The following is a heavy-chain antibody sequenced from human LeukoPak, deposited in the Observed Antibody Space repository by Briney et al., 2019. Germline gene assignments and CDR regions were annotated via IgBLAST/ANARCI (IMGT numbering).Heavy chain of an antibody. V-gene: IGHV4-4*07. CDR3: ARGISRRGIVLMVYARGEGKYYYYMDV. CDR2: IYTSGST. CDR1: GGSISSYY. D-gene: IGHD2-8*01. Sequence: SETLSLTCTVSGGSISSYYWSWIRQPAGKGLEWIGRIYTSGSTNYNPSLKSRVTMSVDTSKNQFSLKLSSVTAADTAVYYCARGISRRGIVLMVYARGEGKYYYYMDVWGKGTTVTVSS. J-gene: IGHJ6*03.